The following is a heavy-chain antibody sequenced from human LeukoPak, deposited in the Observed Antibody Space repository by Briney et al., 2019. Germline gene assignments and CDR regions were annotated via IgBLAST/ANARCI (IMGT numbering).Heavy chain of an antibody. CDR3: ARVGHLVATIPYYFDY. Sequence: SETLSLTCTVSGYSISSGYYWGWIRQPPGKGLELIGSIYHSGSTYYNPSLKSRVTISVDTSKNQFSLKLSSVTAADTAVYYCARVGHLVATIPYYFDYWGQGTLVTVSS. V-gene: IGHV4-38-2*02. D-gene: IGHD5-12*01. CDR2: IYHSGST. CDR1: GYSISSGYY. J-gene: IGHJ4*02.